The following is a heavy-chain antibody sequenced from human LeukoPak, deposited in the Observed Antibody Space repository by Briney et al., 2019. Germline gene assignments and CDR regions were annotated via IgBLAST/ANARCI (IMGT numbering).Heavy chain of an antibody. CDR3: ARSAITMVRGDDGMDV. Sequence: PSETLSHTCTVSGGSISSYYWSWIRQPPGKGLEWIGYIYYSGSTNYNPSLKSRVTISVDTSKNQFSLKLSSVTAADTAVYYCARSAITMVRGDDGMDVWGQGTTVTVSS. CDR1: GGSISSYY. V-gene: IGHV4-59*08. J-gene: IGHJ6*02. CDR2: IYYSGST. D-gene: IGHD3-10*01.